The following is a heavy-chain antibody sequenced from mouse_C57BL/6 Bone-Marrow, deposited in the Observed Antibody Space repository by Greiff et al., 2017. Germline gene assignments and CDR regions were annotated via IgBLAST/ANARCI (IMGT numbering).Heavy chain of an antibody. CDR2: IYPSDSET. CDR1: GYTFTSYW. J-gene: IGHJ2*01. CDR3: ARGVGWYFDD. Sequence: QVQLQQPGAELVRPGSSVKLSCKASGYTFTSYWMDWVKQRPGQGLEWIGNIYPSDSETHYNQKFKDKATLTVDKSSSTAYMQLSSLTSEDSAVYYCARGVGWYFDDWGQGTTLTVSS. V-gene: IGHV1-61*01. D-gene: IGHD1-1*02.